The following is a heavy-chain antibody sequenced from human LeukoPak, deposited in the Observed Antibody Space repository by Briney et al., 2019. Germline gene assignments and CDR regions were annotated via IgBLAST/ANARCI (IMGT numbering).Heavy chain of an antibody. V-gene: IGHV1-8*03. CDR2: MNHNSGNT. Sequence: ASVKVSCKASGYTFTSYDINWVRQATGQGLEWMGWMNHNSGNTGYAQKFQGRDTITRNISISTAYMELSSLRSEDTAVYYCARNLPYSSSWYYYYYYMDVWGKGTTVTVSS. J-gene: IGHJ6*03. CDR3: ARNLPYSSSWYYYYYYMDV. D-gene: IGHD6-13*01. CDR1: GYTFTSYD.